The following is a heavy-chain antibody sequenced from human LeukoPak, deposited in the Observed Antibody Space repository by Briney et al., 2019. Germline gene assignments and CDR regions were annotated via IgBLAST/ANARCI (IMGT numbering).Heavy chain of an antibody. CDR2: INPNSGGT. CDR1: GYTFTGYY. V-gene: IGHV1-2*02. Sequence: ASVKVSCKASGYTFTGYYMHWVRQAPGQGLEWMGWINPNSGGTNYALKFQGRVTMTRDTSINTAYMDLSRLRSDDTAVYYCARGDYDILTGWPYWGQGTLVTVSS. D-gene: IGHD3-9*01. CDR3: ARGDYDILTGWPY. J-gene: IGHJ4*02.